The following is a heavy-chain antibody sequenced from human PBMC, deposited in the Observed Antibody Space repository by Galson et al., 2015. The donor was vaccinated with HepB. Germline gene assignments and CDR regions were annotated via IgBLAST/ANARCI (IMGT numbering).Heavy chain of an antibody. CDR2: IRDKGDSYAT. CDR1: GFTFSTST. V-gene: IGHV3-73*01. Sequence: SLRLSCAASGFTFSTSTIQWVRQASGKGLDWVGRIRDKGDSYATAYGESMKGRFTISRDDSKNTAYLQMNSLKTEDTAVYYCATYSYANGGTLFDYAMDVWGQGTTVTVSS. D-gene: IGHD3-10*01. CDR3: ATYSYANGGTLFDYAMDV. J-gene: IGHJ6*02.